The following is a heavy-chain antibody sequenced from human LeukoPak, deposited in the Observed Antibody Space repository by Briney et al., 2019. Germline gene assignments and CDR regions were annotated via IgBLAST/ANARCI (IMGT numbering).Heavy chain of an antibody. Sequence: SVKVSCKASGGTFSSYAISWVRQAPGQGLEWMGGIIPIFGTANYAQKFQGRVTITADESTATAYMELSSLTSEDTAICFCARLGHCGETNCYSDFYYMDVWGKGTTVIVSS. CDR2: IIPIFGTA. D-gene: IGHD2-21*01. V-gene: IGHV1-69*13. CDR1: GGTFSSYA. J-gene: IGHJ6*03. CDR3: ARLGHCGETNCYSDFYYMDV.